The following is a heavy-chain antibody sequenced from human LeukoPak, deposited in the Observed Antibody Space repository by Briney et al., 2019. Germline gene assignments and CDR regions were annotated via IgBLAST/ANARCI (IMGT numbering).Heavy chain of an antibody. CDR3: ARVRGSGGDYKFDY. D-gene: IGHD2-21*02. Sequence: SETLSLTCTVSGVSISTYYWSWIRQPLGKGLEWIGYIDTSGSTKYNPSLKSRVTISVDASKNQFSLNLNSVTAADTAVYYCARVRGSGGDYKFDYWGQGTLVTVSS. CDR2: IDTSGST. J-gene: IGHJ4*02. V-gene: IGHV4-59*01. CDR1: GVSISTYY.